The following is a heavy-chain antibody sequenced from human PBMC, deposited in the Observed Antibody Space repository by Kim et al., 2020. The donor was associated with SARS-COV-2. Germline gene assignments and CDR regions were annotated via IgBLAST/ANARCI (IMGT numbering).Heavy chain of an antibody. Sequence: GGSLRLSCAASGFTFSSYAMSWVRQAPGKGLEWVSAISGSGGSTYYADSVKGRFTISRDNSKNTLYLQMNSLRAEDTAVYYCAKETSVDLWLVRDHFDYWGQGTLVTVSS. V-gene: IGHV3-23*01. J-gene: IGHJ4*02. CDR1: GFTFSSYA. CDR2: ISGSGGST. D-gene: IGHD6-19*01. CDR3: AKETSVDLWLVRDHFDY.